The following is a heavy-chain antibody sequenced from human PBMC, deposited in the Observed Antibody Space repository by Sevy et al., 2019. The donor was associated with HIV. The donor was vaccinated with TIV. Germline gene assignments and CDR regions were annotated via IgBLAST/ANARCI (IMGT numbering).Heavy chain of an antibody. D-gene: IGHD3-9*01. J-gene: IGHJ4*02. CDR1: GFTFSSYA. CDR3: ARVSAYYDILTGYFLFDY. Sequence: GGCLRLSCAASGFTFSSYAMHWVRQAPGKGLEYVSAISSNGGSTYYANSVKGRFTISRDNSKNTLYLQMGSLRAEDMAVYYCARVSAYYDILTGYFLFDYWGQGTLVTVSS. CDR2: ISSNGGST. V-gene: IGHV3-64*01.